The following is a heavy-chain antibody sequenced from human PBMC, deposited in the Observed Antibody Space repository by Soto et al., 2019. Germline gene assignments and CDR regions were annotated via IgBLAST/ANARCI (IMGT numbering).Heavy chain of an antibody. D-gene: IGHD3-9*01. CDR3: ARAKFETTXXXXXXI. V-gene: IGHV4-34*02. Sequence: QVHLEQRGAGLLKPSETLSLTCTVSGGSFTGHFWSWVRQPPGKGLEWIGEGSHGGNTKYYPSIXHRVTLSVDSYKTQXSLALTSVTAXXXXXXXXARAKFETTXXXXXXIWG. CDR2: GSHGGNT. J-gene: IGHJ3*02. CDR1: GGSFTGHF.